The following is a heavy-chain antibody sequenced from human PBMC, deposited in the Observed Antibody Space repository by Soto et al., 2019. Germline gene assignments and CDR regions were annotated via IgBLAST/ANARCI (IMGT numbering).Heavy chain of an antibody. J-gene: IGHJ4*02. Sequence: GGSLRLSCTASGFTFGDYAMSWVRQAPGKGLEWVGFIRSKAYGGTTEYAASVKGRFTISRDDSKSIAYLQMNSLKTEDTAVYYCTRSVKNWNHQYYFDYWGQGTLVTVSS. V-gene: IGHV3-49*04. CDR1: GFTFGDYA. CDR3: TRSVKNWNHQYYFDY. D-gene: IGHD1-1*01. CDR2: IRSKAYGGTT.